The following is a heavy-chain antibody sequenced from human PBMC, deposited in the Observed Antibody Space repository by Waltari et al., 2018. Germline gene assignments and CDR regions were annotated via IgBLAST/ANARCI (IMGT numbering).Heavy chain of an antibody. Sequence: QVNLVESGGGVVQPGGSLRLSCPTYGFPFRIFGMPWVRQAPGKGLEWVALIWFDGSDKFYADSVRGRFTIARDNSARTLYLDMDSLRLDDTAMYYCAKDAFGNTYLDFWGQGTLVTVSS. D-gene: IGHD2-2*02. CDR3: AKDAFGNTYLDF. V-gene: IGHV3-30*02. CDR1: GFPFRIFG. J-gene: IGHJ4*02. CDR2: IWFDGSDK.